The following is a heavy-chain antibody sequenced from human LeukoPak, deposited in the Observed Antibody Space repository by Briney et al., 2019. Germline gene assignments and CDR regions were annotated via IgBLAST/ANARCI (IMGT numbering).Heavy chain of an antibody. Sequence: SETLSLTCTVSGGSISSYYWSWIRQPAGKGLEWIGRIYTSGSTNYNPSLKSRVTMSVDTSKNQFSLKLSSVTAADTAVYYCARAKKGFVVVPAATYWYFDLWGRGTLVTVSS. CDR3: ARAKKGFVVVPAATYWYFDL. CDR1: GGSISSYY. CDR2: IYTSGST. J-gene: IGHJ2*01. D-gene: IGHD2-2*01. V-gene: IGHV4-4*07.